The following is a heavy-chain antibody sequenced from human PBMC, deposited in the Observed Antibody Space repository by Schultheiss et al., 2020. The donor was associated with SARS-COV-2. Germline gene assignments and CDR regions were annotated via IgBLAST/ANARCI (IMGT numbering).Heavy chain of an antibody. Sequence: SETLSLTCGVSGGSIHSDNWWTWVRQSPGKGLEWIGEINHSGSTNYNPSLKSRVTISVDTSKNQFSLKLSSVTAADTAVYYCARGKRGSSVLTWDYYYYYGMDVWGQGTTVTVSS. CDR3: ARGKRGSSVLTWDYYYYYGMDV. D-gene: IGHD6-13*01. J-gene: IGHJ6*02. CDR2: INHSGST. CDR1: GGSIHSDNW. V-gene: IGHV4-4*02.